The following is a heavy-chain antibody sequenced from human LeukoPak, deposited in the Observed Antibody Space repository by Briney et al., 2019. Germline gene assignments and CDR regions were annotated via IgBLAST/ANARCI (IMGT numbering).Heavy chain of an antibody. CDR1: GGSFSGYY. J-gene: IGHJ5*02. CDR2: INHGGST. Sequence: TSETLSLTCAVYGGSFSGYYWSWIRQPPGKGLEWIGEINHGGSTNYNPSLKSRVTVSVDTSKNQFSLKLSSVTAADTAVYYCATRGSGSSNWFDPWGQGTLVTVSS. D-gene: IGHD3-10*01. CDR3: ATRGSGSSNWFDP. V-gene: IGHV4-34*01.